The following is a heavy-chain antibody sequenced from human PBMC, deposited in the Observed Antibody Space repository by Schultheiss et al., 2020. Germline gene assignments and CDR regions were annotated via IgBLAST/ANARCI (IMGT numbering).Heavy chain of an antibody. CDR3: ARVPESGRDGFIYDNPYPFDS. Sequence: SQTLSLTCAVYGGSFNIYYWTWIRQPPGKGLEWIGEIDHRGSTNYIPSLKRRLTISVDTAKNQFSLKLSSVTAADTAVYYCARVPESGRDGFIYDNPYPFDSWGQGTLVTVSS. V-gene: IGHV4-34*01. CDR2: IDHRGST. CDR1: GGSFNIYY. J-gene: IGHJ4*02. D-gene: IGHD5-24*01.